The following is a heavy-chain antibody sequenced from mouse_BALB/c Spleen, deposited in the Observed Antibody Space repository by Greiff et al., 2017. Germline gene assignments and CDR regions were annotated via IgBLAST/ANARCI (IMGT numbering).Heavy chain of an antibody. V-gene: IGHV1-15*01. D-gene: IGHD2-1*01. J-gene: IGHJ3*01. CDR3: TRENLLWAWFAY. Sequence: ESGAELVRPGASVTLSCKASGYTFTDYEMHWVKQTPVHGLEWIGAIDPETGGTAYNQKFKGKATLTADKSSSTAYMELRSLTSEDSAVYYCTRENLLWAWFAYWGQGTLVTVSA. CDR2: IDPETGGT. CDR1: GYTFTDYE.